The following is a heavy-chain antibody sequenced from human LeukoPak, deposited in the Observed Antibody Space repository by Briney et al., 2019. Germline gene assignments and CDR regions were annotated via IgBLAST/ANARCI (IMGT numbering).Heavy chain of an antibody. V-gene: IGHV1-2*02. CDR2: IQPNSGGT. Sequence: ASVKVSCKASGYTFTAYSMHWVRLAPGQGLEWLGWIQPNSGGTHYAQKFLGRVTMTRDTSISTAYMELSRLTSDDTAVYYCARVGPYYSDPQLDYWGQGTLATVSS. J-gene: IGHJ4*02. CDR3: ARVGPYYSDPQLDY. D-gene: IGHD2-21*01. CDR1: GYTFTAYS.